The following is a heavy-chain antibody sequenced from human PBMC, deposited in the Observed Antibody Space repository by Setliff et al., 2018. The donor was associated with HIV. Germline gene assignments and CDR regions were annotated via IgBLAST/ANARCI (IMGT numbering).Heavy chain of an antibody. CDR3: ARFGRYGPGGAFDI. J-gene: IGHJ3*02. CDR1: GGTFSSYG. CDR2: ITPLLGTT. D-gene: IGHD5-18*01. Sequence: SVKVSCKASGGTFSSYGITWVRQAPGQGLEWMGGITPLLGTTNYAQRFQSRVTITTDESTNTVFMDLSSLRSEDTAVYYCARFGRYGPGGAFDIWGQGTMVTVSS. V-gene: IGHV1-69*05.